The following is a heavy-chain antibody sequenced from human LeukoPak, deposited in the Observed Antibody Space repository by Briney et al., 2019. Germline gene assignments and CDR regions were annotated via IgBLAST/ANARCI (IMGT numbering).Heavy chain of an antibody. D-gene: IGHD3-16*02. CDR2: IIPIFGTE. J-gene: IGHJ6*03. Sequence: SVTVSYKASGGTFNNYAISWVRQAPGQGREWMGGIIPIFGTENYPQKFQGRVTITADKSTSTAYMQLSSLRSEDTAVYYCASKRGTRGFIAYYYYYMDVWGKGTTVTVSS. CDR3: ASKRGTRGFIAYYYYYMDV. V-gene: IGHV1-69*06. CDR1: GGTFNNYA.